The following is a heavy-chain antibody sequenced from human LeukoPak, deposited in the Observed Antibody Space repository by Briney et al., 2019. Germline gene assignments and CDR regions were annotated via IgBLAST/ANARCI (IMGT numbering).Heavy chain of an antibody. CDR3: ARGGTAMEDFDY. Sequence: ASVKVSCKASGYIFSSYAIRWVRQAPGQGLEWMGRIIPILGIANYAQKFQGRVTITADKSTSTAYMELSSLRSEDTAVYYCARGGTAMEDFDYWGQGTLVTVSS. CDR1: GYIFSSYA. V-gene: IGHV1-69*04. J-gene: IGHJ4*02. D-gene: IGHD5-18*01. CDR2: IIPILGIA.